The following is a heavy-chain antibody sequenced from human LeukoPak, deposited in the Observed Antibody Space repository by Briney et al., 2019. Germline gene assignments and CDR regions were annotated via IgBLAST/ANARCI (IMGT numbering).Heavy chain of an antibody. CDR2: ISWSSGSI. CDR3: APLGLWPEPAHDAFDI. CDR1: GFTFDDYA. J-gene: IGHJ3*02. V-gene: IGHV3-9*01. D-gene: IGHD5-18*01. Sequence: PGRSLRLSCAASGFTFDDYAMHWVRQAPGKGLEWVSGISWSSGSIGYADSVKGRFTISRDNAKNSLYLQMNSLRAEDTAVYYCAPLGLWPEPAHDAFDIWGQGTMVTVSS.